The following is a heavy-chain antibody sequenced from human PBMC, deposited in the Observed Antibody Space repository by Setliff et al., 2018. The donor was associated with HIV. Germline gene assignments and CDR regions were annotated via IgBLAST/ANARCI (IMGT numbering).Heavy chain of an antibody. CDR3: ARDSGGYNYGFAVGSFDY. CDR1: SDSIRFYY. CDR2: VYYTGST. Sequence: SETLSLTCTVSSDSIRFYYWTWIRQPPGKGLEWIGNVYYTGSTNYNPSLKSRITISIDTSKSQFSLKLTSVAAADTAVCYCARDSGGYNYGFAVGSFDYWGQGALVTVSS. D-gene: IGHD5-18*01. V-gene: IGHV4-59*01. J-gene: IGHJ4*02.